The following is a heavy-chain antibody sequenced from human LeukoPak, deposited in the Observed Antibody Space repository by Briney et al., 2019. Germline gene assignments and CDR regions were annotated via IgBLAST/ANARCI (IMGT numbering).Heavy chain of an antibody. Sequence: GGSLRLSCAASGFTFSSYAMSWVRQAPGKGLEWVSDMSSSGGSTSYADSVKGRFTISRDNSKNTLDLQMTGLRAEDTAVYYCARERGRGRDSPWFDYWGQGTLVTVSS. CDR1: GFTFSSYA. V-gene: IGHV3-23*01. D-gene: IGHD1-26*01. J-gene: IGHJ4*02. CDR3: ARERGRGRDSPWFDY. CDR2: MSSSGGST.